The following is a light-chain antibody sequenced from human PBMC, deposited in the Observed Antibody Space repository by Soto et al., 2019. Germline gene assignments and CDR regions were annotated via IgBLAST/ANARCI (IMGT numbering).Light chain of an antibody. CDR1: QSINSN. V-gene: IGKV3-15*01. Sequence: EIVMTQSPATLSVSPGDTATLSCRASQSINSNLAWYQQKPGQAPRLLMSGASTRATDIPARLSGSGSGTEFTLTISSLQSEDFGVYFCQQYASSPLTFGGGTKVEIK. CDR2: GAS. J-gene: IGKJ4*01. CDR3: QQYASSPLT.